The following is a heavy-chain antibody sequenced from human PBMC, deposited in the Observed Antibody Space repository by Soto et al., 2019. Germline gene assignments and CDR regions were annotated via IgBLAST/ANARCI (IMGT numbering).Heavy chain of an antibody. Sequence: EVQLVESGGGLVKPGGSLRLSCAASGFTFSNAWMKWVRQAPGKGLEWVGRIKSKTDGGTTDYAAPVKGRFTISRDDSTNTLYLQMNSLKTEDTAVYYCIVRYPYYFEYWGQGTLVTVSS. CDR2: IKSKTDGGTT. CDR1: GFTFSNAW. J-gene: IGHJ4*02. CDR3: IVRYPYYFEY. D-gene: IGHD2-21*01. V-gene: IGHV3-15*07.